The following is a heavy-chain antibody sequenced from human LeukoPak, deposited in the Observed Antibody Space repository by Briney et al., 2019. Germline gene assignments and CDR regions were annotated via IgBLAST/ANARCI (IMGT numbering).Heavy chain of an antibody. CDR3: AKGGDSSSWYYFDY. D-gene: IGHD6-13*01. CDR2: ISWNSGSM. J-gene: IGHJ4*02. CDR1: GFTFDDYA. Sequence: GGSLRLSCAASGFTFDDYAMHWVRQAPGKGLEWDSGISWNSGSMGYADSVKGRFTISRDNAKNSLYLQMSSLRPDDTALYYCAKGGDSSSWYYFDYWGQGTPVTVSS. V-gene: IGHV3-9*01.